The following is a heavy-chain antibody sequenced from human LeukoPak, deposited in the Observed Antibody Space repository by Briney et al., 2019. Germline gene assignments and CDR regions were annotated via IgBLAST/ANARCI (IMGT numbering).Heavy chain of an antibody. V-gene: IGHV3-23*01. CDR2: ISGSGGST. CDR3: AKGNSNYVLYYFDY. D-gene: IGHD4-11*01. Sequence: GGSLRLSCAASGFTFSSYAMSWVRQAPGKGLEWASAISGSGGSTYYADSVKGRFTISRDNSKNTLYLQMNSLRAEDTAVYYCAKGNSNYVLYYFDYWGQGTLVTVSS. J-gene: IGHJ4*02. CDR1: GFTFSSYA.